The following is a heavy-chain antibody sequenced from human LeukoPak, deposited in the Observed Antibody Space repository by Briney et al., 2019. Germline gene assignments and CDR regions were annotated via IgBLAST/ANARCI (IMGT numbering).Heavy chain of an antibody. V-gene: IGHV4-34*01. J-gene: IGHJ5*02. D-gene: IGHD1-1*01. CDR2: INHSGST. Sequence: SETLSLTCAVYGGSFSGYYWSWIRQPPGKGLEWIGEINHSGSTNYNPSLKSRVTISVDTSKNQFSLKLSSVTAADTAVYYCAGGLEPVNRFDPWGQGTLVTVSS. CDR1: GGSFSGYY. CDR3: AGGLEPVNRFDP.